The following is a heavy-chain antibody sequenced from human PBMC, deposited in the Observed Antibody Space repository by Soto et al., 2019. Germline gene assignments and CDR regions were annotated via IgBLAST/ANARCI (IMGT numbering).Heavy chain of an antibody. J-gene: IGHJ6*02. CDR3: ASYRRIAAAGTRYYYGMDV. V-gene: IGHV1-69*13. CDR2: IIPIFGTA. Sequence: SVKVSCKASGGTFSSYAISWVRQAPGQGLEWMGGIIPIFGTANYAQKFQGRVTITADESTSTAYMELSSLRSEDTAVYYCASYRRIAAAGTRYYYGMDVWGQGTTVTVSS. CDR1: GGTFSSYA. D-gene: IGHD6-13*01.